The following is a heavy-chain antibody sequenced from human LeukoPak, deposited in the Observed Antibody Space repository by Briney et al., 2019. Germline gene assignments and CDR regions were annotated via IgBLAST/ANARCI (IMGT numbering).Heavy chain of an antibody. Sequence: GGSLRLSCAASGFTFSSYWMHWVGQAPGKGLVWVSRINNDGTSTYYADSVKGRFTISRDNAKNTLYLQMNSLRAEDTAVYYCARSNLYSSSSGDYWGQGTLVTVSS. V-gene: IGHV3-74*01. D-gene: IGHD6-6*01. CDR2: INNDGTST. CDR3: ARSNLYSSSSGDY. CDR1: GFTFSSYW. J-gene: IGHJ4*02.